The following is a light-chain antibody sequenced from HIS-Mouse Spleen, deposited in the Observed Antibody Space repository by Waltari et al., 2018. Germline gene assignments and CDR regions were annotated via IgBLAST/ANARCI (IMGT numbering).Light chain of an antibody. CDR3: CSYAGSSTYV. V-gene: IGLV2-23*01. J-gene: IGLJ1*01. CDR2: EGS. Sequence: QSALTQPASVSGSPGQSITISCTGTSSDVWSYNLVSWYQQHPGKAPKLMIYEGSKRPSGVSNRFSGSKSGNTASLTISRLQAEDEADYYCCSYAGSSTYVFGTGTKVTVL. CDR1: SSDVWSYNL.